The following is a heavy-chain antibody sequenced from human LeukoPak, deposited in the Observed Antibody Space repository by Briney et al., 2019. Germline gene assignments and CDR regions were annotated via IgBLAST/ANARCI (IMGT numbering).Heavy chain of an antibody. Sequence: GGSLRLSCAASGFTFSSYSMNWVRQAPGKGLEWVSSISSSSSYIYYADSVKGRFTISRDNSKNTLYLQMNSLRAEDTAVYYCARDSDDFWSGYLDYWGQGTLVTVSS. D-gene: IGHD3-3*01. CDR1: GFTFSSYS. J-gene: IGHJ4*02. CDR3: ARDSDDFWSGYLDY. V-gene: IGHV3-21*01. CDR2: ISSSSSYI.